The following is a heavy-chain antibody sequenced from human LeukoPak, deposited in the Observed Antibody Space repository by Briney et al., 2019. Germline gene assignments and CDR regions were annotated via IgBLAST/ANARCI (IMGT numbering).Heavy chain of an antibody. CDR1: GFSFSSYA. CDR2: ISYDGRNK. V-gene: IGHV3-30*04. CDR3: ARGLAYYYDSSDYFLDY. J-gene: IGHJ4*02. Sequence: GRSLRLSCAASGFSFSSYAMHWVRQAPGKGLEWVAVISYDGRNKYYADSVKARFTISRDNSKNTLYLQMNSLRAEDTAVYYCARGLAYYYDSSDYFLDYWGQGTLVTVSS. D-gene: IGHD3-22*01.